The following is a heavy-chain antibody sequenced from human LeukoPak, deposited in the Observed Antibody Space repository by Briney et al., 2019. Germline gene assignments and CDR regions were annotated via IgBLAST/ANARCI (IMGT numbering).Heavy chain of an antibody. V-gene: IGHV3-53*01. CDR3: AGEIPAIGFGQLITKYYFDY. CDR1: GFTVSSNY. Sequence: GGSLRLSCAASGFTVSSNYMSWVRQAPGKGLEWVSIIYSGGSTFYADSVKGRFTISRDNSKNTLYLQMNSLRAEDTAVYYCAGEIPAIGFGQLITKYYFDYWGQGTLVTVSS. D-gene: IGHD3-10*01. CDR2: IYSGGST. J-gene: IGHJ4*02.